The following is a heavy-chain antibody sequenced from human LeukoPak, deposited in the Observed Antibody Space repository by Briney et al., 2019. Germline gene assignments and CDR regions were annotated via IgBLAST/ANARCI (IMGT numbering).Heavy chain of an antibody. J-gene: IGHJ4*02. Sequence: GGSLRLSCAASGFTFSSYGIHWVRQAPGKGLEWVTFIQYDGSNKYADSVKGRFTISRDNSKNVLYLQMNSLRAEDTALYYCAKSSRRLHTSSFEYWGQGTLVTVSS. CDR2: IQYDGSNK. V-gene: IGHV3-30*02. D-gene: IGHD2-21*02. CDR1: GFTFSSYG. CDR3: AKSSRRLHTSSFEY.